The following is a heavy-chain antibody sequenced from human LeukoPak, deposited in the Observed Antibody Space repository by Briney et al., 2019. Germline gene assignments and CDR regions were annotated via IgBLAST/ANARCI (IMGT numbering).Heavy chain of an antibody. CDR3: ARPLYSGSYVYFDY. CDR1: GFTFSSYA. D-gene: IGHD1-26*01. J-gene: IGHJ4*02. Sequence: GGSLRLSCAASGFTFSSYAMHWVRQAPGKGLERVAVISYDGSNKYYADSVKGRFTISRDNSKNTLYLQMNSLRAEDTAVYYCARPLYSGSYVYFDYWGQGTLVTVSS. V-gene: IGHV3-30-3*01. CDR2: ISYDGSNK.